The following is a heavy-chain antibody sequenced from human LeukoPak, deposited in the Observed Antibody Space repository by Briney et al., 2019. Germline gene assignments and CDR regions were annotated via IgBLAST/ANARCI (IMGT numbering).Heavy chain of an antibody. D-gene: IGHD2-15*01. Sequence: PGGSLRLSCAASGFTFSSYSMNWVRQAPGKGLEWVSSISSSSSYIYYADSVKDRFTISRDNAKNSLYLQMNSLRAEDTAVYYCAREPKYCSGGSCQDYWGQGTLVTVSS. CDR3: AREPKYCSGGSCQDY. CDR1: GFTFSSYS. V-gene: IGHV3-21*01. J-gene: IGHJ4*02. CDR2: ISSSSSYI.